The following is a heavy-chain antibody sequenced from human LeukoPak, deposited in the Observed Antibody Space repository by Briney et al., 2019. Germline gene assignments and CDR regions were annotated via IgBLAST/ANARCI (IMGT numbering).Heavy chain of an antibody. V-gene: IGHV3-11*04. CDR2: IGDGGSPI. D-gene: IGHD1-1*01. CDR1: GFTLSDHY. J-gene: IGHJ4*02. Sequence: PGGSLRLSCAASGFTLSDHYMSWIRLAPGKGLEWLSYIGDGGSPIFYADSVKGRFTISRDNAKTSLYLQMNSLRAEDTVVYYCARLPKLRLLPYFDYWGQGTLVTVSS. CDR3: ARLPKLRLLPYFDY.